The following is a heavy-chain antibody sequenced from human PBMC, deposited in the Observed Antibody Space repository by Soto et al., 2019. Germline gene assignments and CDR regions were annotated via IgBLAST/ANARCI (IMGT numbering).Heavy chain of an antibody. CDR2: ISGSGGSA. CDR1: GFTFSSYA. Sequence: PGWSLRLSCEASGFTFSSYAMTLVRQAPGKGLEWVSAISGSGGSAYYADSLKGRLTTSRANSKNTLYLQINSLRAEDTAVYYCAKDLYEADTSSPIDFWGEGTPVTVSS. CDR3: AKDLYEADTSSPIDF. V-gene: IGHV3-23*01. J-gene: IGHJ4*02. D-gene: IGHD2-2*01.